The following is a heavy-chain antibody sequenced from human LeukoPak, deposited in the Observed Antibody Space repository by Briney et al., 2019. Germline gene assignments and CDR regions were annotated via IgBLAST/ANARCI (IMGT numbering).Heavy chain of an antibody. V-gene: IGHV3-74*01. D-gene: IGHD4-23*01. Sequence: GGSPRLSCAASGFTFSSYWMNWVRQAPGKGLVWVSRIASDGSSTTYADSVKGRFSISRDNAKNTLYLQMNSLRVEDTAVYYCARGRPHGNDYWGQGTLVTVSS. J-gene: IGHJ4*02. CDR3: ARGRPHGNDY. CDR2: IASDGSST. CDR1: GFTFSSYW.